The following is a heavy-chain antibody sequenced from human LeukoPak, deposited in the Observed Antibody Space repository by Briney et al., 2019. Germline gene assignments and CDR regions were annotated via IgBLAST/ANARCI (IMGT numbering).Heavy chain of an antibody. CDR1: GGSISSGGYY. CDR3: ASFPGSGSYRLNYFDY. CDR2: IYYSGST. J-gene: IGHJ4*02. D-gene: IGHD3-10*01. V-gene: IGHV4-31*03. Sequence: SETLSLTCTVSGGSISSGGYYWSWIRQHPGKGLEWIGYIYYSGSTYYNPSLKSRVTISVDTSKNQFSLKLSSVTAVDTAVYYCASFPGSGSYRLNYFDYWGQGTLVTVSS.